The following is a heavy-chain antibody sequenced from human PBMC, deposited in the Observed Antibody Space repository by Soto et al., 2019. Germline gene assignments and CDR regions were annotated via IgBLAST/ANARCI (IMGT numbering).Heavy chain of an antibody. Sequence: TSETLSLTCTVSGGSISSYYWSWIRQPPGKGLEWIGYIYYSGSTNYNPSLKSRVTISVDTSKNQFSLKLSSVTAADTAVYYCARGEEVFWSGLVSRGGMDVWGQGTTVTVSS. CDR2: IYYSGST. D-gene: IGHD3-3*01. CDR3: ARGEEVFWSGLVSRGGMDV. V-gene: IGHV4-59*01. J-gene: IGHJ6*02. CDR1: GGSISSYY.